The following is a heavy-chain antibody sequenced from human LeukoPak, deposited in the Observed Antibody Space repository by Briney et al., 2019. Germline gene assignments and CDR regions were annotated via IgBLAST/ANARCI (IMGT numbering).Heavy chain of an antibody. CDR2: IYYSGST. J-gene: IGHJ4*02. CDR1: GCSISSGGYY. CDR3: ARARTYGSGDY. D-gene: IGHD3-10*01. Sequence: PSETLSLTCTVSGCSISSGGYYWSWIRQHPGTGLDWIGYIYYSGSTYYNPSLKSRVTISVDTSKNQFSLKLNSVTAADTAVYYCARARTYGSGDYWGQGTLVTVSS. V-gene: IGHV4-31*03.